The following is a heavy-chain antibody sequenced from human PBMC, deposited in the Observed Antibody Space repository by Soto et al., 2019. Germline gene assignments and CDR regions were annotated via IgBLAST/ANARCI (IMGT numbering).Heavy chain of an antibody. CDR1: GGSMNIYY. V-gene: IGHV4-59*01. J-gene: IGHJ5*02. CDR2: VRDTGST. D-gene: IGHD3-22*01. Sequence: QVQLQESGPGQVKPSETLSLTCTVSGGSMNIYYWTWIRQPPGKGLEWIGYVRDTGSTNYNPSLKSRVTISIDTSRNQFSLSLSSVTAADTAVYFCARHSPPKKTYDSNPGWFDPWGQGTLVAVSS. CDR3: ARHSPPKKTYDSNPGWFDP.